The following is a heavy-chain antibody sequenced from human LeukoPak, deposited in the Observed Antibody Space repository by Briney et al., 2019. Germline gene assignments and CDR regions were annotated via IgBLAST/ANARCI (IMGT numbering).Heavy chain of an antibody. CDR1: GGSISSYY. J-gene: IGHJ4*02. Sequence: SETLSLTCTVSGGSISSYYWSWIRQPPGKGLEWIGYIYYSGSTNYNPSLKSRVTISVDTSKNQFSLKLSSVTAADTAVYYCARVDSSNWYEYRGYFDYWGQGTLVTVSS. CDR2: IYYSGST. V-gene: IGHV4-59*01. CDR3: ARVDSSNWYEYRGYFDY. D-gene: IGHD6-13*01.